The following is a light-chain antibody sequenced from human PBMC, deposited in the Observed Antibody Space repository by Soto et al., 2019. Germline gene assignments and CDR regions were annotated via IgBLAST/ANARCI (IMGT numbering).Light chain of an antibody. Sequence: DVVMTQSPLSLPVTLGQPASISCRSSQSLVYSDGNTYLNWFQQRPGQSPRRLIYKVSNRDSGVPDRFSGSGSGTDFTLKISRVEAEDVGVYYCMQGTHWPPWRRTFGQGTKLEIK. J-gene: IGKJ2*02. CDR3: MQGTHWPPWRRT. CDR2: KVS. V-gene: IGKV2-30*01. CDR1: QSLVYSDGNTY.